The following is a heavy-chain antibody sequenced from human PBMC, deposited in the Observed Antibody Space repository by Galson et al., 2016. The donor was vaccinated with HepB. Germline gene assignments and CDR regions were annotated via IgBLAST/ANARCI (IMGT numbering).Heavy chain of an antibody. J-gene: IGHJ3*01. D-gene: IGHD5-24*01. CDR1: RFTFSSYG. Sequence: SLRLSCAASRFTFSSYGMSWVRQAPGKGLEWVAGLSPSGTSTKYGDSTKGRFSISRDNSKSTLYLQINSLRVEDTALYYCARDQRWLQFGKDAFDLWGQGTFVVVSS. V-gene: IGHV3-23*01. CDR3: ARDQRWLQFGKDAFDL. CDR2: LSPSGTST.